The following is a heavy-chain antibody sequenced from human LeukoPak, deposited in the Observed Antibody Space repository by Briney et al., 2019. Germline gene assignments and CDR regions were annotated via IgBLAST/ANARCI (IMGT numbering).Heavy chain of an antibody. J-gene: IGHJ4*02. V-gene: IGHV4-59*08. D-gene: IGHD2-15*01. Sequence: SETLSLTCTVSGGSISSYYWSWIRQPPGKGLEWIGDIYYSGSTNYNPSLKSRVTISVDTSKNQFSLKLSSVTAADTAVYYCARQVVVVAATEDYYFDYWGQGTLVTVSS. CDR1: GGSISSYY. CDR2: IYYSGST. CDR3: ARQVVVVAATEDYYFDY.